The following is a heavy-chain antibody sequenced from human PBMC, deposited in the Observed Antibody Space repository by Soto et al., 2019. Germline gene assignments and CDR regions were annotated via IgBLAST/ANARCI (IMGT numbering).Heavy chain of an antibody. V-gene: IGHV4-39*01. CDR2: IYYSGST. CDR3: ARLPSSGWYYFDY. Sequence: QLQLQESGPGLVKPSETLSLTCTVSGGSISSSSYYWGWIRQPPGKGLEWIGSIYYSGSTYYNPSLKSRVTISVDTSKNQFSLKLSSVTAADTAVYYCARLPSSGWYYFDYWGQGTLVTVSS. CDR1: GGSISSSSYY. J-gene: IGHJ4*02. D-gene: IGHD6-19*01.